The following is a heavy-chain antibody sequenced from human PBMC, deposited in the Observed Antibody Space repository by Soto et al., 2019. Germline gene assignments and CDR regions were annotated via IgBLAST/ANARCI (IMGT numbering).Heavy chain of an antibody. V-gene: IGHV4-31*03. Sequence: SEALSLTCTVSGGSIISGGYYWSWIRQHPGKGLEWIGYIYYSGSTYYNPSLKSRVTISVDTSKNQFSLKLSSVTAADTAVYYCARDVAGIVGATWAQGPFDYWGQGTLVTVSS. CDR2: IYYSGST. CDR3: ARDVAGIVGATWAQGPFDY. J-gene: IGHJ4*02. CDR1: GGSIISGGYY. D-gene: IGHD1-26*01.